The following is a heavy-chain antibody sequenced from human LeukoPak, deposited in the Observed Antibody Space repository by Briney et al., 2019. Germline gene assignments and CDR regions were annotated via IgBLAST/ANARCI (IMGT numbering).Heavy chain of an antibody. CDR1: GSSISNFH. CDR3: ARRRQGYCSGISCYDSWFDP. Sequence: PSETLSLTCTVSGSSISNFHWSWIRQPAGEGLEWIGRIYTSGSTKYNPSLKSRVTMSLDTSKNQFSLRLSSVSAADKAVFYYARRRQGYCSGISCYDSWFDPWGQGTLVTVSS. CDR2: IYTSGST. J-gene: IGHJ5*02. V-gene: IGHV4-4*07. D-gene: IGHD2-2*01.